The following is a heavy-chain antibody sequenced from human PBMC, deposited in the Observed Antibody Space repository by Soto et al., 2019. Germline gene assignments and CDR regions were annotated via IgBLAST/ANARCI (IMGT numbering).Heavy chain of an antibody. J-gene: IGHJ5*02. CDR1: GDTFGRFT. Sequence: SVKVSCKASGDTFGRFTINWVRQAPGQGLEWMGGIKPISDITNYAQRFQGRVTFTADASTSTVYLELSSLRSEDTAMYYCARDPSTINKLIGVWFDPWGQGTLVTVSS. CDR3: ARDPSTINKLIGVWFDP. V-gene: IGHV1-69*13. CDR2: IKPISDIT. D-gene: IGHD4-4*01.